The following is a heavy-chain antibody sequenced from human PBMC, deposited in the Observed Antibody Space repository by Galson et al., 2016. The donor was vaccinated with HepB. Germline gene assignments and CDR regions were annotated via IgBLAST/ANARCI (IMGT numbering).Heavy chain of an antibody. V-gene: IGHV1-2*02. CDR3: ARFGPDSLDH. J-gene: IGHJ4*02. CDR1: GYTFTGYF. Sequence: SVKVSCKASGYTFTGYFIHWVRQAPGQGLEWMGWINPNNGVTNYAQKFQGRVTMTRDTSITTAYIDLSRPRSGDTAVYYCARFGPDSLDHWGQGTLVTVSS. CDR2: INPNNGVT. D-gene: IGHD3-10*01.